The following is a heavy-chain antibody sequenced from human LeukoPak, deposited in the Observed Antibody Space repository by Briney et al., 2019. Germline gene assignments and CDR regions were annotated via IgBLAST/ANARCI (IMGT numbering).Heavy chain of an antibody. Sequence: ASVKVSCKASGYTFTSYGISWVRQAPGQGLEWMGWISAYNGNTNYAQKFQGRVTMTTDTSTSTAYMELRSLRSDDTAVYYCARDLGWRDSSGSSDYWGQGTLVTVSS. J-gene: IGHJ4*02. D-gene: IGHD3-22*01. CDR2: ISAYNGNT. CDR3: ARDLGWRDSSGSSDY. V-gene: IGHV1-18*01. CDR1: GYTFTSYG.